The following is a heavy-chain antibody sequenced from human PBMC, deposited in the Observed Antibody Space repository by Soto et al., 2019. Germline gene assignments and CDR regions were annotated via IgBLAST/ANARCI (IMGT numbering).Heavy chain of an antibody. D-gene: IGHD2-15*01. CDR1: GFTFSTYG. CDR3: APLVLLATPFDF. J-gene: IGHJ4*02. CDR2: ISYDASNQ. Sequence: QVQLVQSGGGVVQPGSSLRLSCVASGFTFSTYGMHWVRQAPGKGLEWVAFISYDASNQDYVDSVNGRFTITRDNSKNARDLQRNSLRFDDTAVYYCAPLVLLATPFDFWGQGTLVTVSS. V-gene: IGHV3-30*03.